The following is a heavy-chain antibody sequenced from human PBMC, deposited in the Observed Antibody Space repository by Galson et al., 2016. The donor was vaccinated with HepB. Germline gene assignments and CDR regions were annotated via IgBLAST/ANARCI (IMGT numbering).Heavy chain of an antibody. Sequence: SVKVSCKASGYTFTSYYMHWVRQAPGQGLEWMGTINPSGGSTMYAQKFQGRLTMTRDTSSRTLYMELSSLRSEDTAVYYCARAFTYGLDYWGQGTLVTVSS. V-gene: IGHV1-46*01. CDR3: ARAFTYGLDY. CDR2: INPSGGST. J-gene: IGHJ4*02. D-gene: IGHD3-10*01. CDR1: GYTFTSYY.